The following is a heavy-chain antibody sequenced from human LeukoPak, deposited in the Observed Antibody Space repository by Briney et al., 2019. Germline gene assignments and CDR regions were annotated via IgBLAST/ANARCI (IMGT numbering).Heavy chain of an antibody. Sequence: SETLSLTCTVSGDSISSDTYYWSWIRQSAGKGLEWIGRIQISGSTDYNPSLKSRVSISVDASKNQFSLKLSSVTAADTAMYYCAREKIGAGTVLGKDYYYMDVWGKGTTVTVSS. CDR2: IQISGST. CDR1: GDSISSDTYY. D-gene: IGHD3-16*01. J-gene: IGHJ6*03. V-gene: IGHV4-61*02. CDR3: AREKIGAGTVLGKDYYYMDV.